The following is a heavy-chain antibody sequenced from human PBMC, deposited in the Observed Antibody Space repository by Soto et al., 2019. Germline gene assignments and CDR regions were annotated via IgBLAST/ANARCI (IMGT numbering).Heavy chain of an antibody. CDR3: AAQATGYFVPFDF. Sequence: EVQLLESGGGLVQPGGSLRLSCAASGFSFSTCAVSWVRQAPGKGLEWVSSISASGDTTHYAESVRGRFTISRDNSRNTLHLQMSSLTADDTAIYSCAAQATGYFVPFDFWGRGTLVTVSS. D-gene: IGHD3-22*01. V-gene: IGHV3-23*01. CDR1: GFSFSTCA. J-gene: IGHJ4*02. CDR2: ISASGDTT.